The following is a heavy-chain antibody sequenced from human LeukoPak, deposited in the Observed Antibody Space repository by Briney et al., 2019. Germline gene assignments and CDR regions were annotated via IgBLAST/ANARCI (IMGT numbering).Heavy chain of an antibody. CDR2: IFPGDSDT. CDR1: GYSFTTYW. D-gene: IGHD1/OR15-1a*01. CDR3: ATSESQTKFDY. V-gene: IGHV5-51*01. Sequence: GESLKISCKGSGYSFTTYWIGRVRQRPGKGLEWMGIIFPGDSDTIYSPSFQGQVTISADKSINTAYLKWSSLKASDTAIYFCATSESQTKFDYWGQGTLVTVSS. J-gene: IGHJ4*02.